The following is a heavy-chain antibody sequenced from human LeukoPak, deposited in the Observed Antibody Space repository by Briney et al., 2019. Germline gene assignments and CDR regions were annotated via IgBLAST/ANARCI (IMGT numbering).Heavy chain of an antibody. Sequence: PRASVKVSCKASGYTFTGYYMHWVRQAPGQGLEWMGWINPNSGGTNYAQRFQGRVTMTRDTSISTAYMQLSRLRSDDTAVYYCARDDYGDYGDAFDIWGQGTRVTVSS. CDR3: ARDDYGDYGDAFDI. D-gene: IGHD4-17*01. V-gene: IGHV1-2*02. J-gene: IGHJ3*02. CDR2: INPNSGGT. CDR1: GYTFTGYY.